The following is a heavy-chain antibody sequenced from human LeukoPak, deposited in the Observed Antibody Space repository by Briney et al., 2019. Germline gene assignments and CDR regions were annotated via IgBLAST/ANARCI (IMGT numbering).Heavy chain of an antibody. Sequence: GGSLRLSCAASGFTFSSFGMHWVRQAPGKGLEWVAFIWSDATSKYYADSVKGRFTISRDNSKNTLYLQMNSLRPEDTAVYYCAKNRDYHFDYWGQGTLVTVSS. CDR3: AKNRDYHFDY. V-gene: IGHV3-30*02. D-gene: IGHD4-17*01. CDR2: IWSDATSK. J-gene: IGHJ4*02. CDR1: GFTFSSFG.